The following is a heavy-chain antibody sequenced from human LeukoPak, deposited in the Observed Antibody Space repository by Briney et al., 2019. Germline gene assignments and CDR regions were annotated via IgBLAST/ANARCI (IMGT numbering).Heavy chain of an antibody. D-gene: IGHD6-6*01. V-gene: IGHV4-59*12. J-gene: IGHJ4*02. CDR2: IYYSGST. CDR1: GGSISSYY. Sequence: SETLSLTCTVSGGSISSYYWSWIRQPPGKGLEWIGYIYYSGSTNYNPSLKSRVTISLDTSKSQFSLKLSSVTAADTAVYYCARERLSRRALAARRGDFDYWGQGTLVTVSS. CDR3: ARERLSRRALAARRGDFDY.